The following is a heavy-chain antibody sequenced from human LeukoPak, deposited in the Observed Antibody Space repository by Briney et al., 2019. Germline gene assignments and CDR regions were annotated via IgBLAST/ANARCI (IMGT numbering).Heavy chain of an antibody. CDR3: AKDAARGYFSPGYEFYDY. CDR2: ISSSSSTI. J-gene: IGHJ4*02. Sequence: PGGSLRLSCAASGFTFSSYSMNWVRQAPGKGLEWVSYISSSSSTIYYADSVKGRFTISRDNSKNTLYLQMNSLRAEDTAVYYCAKDAARGYFSPGYEFYDYWGQGTLVTVSS. V-gene: IGHV3-48*01. CDR1: GFTFSSYS. D-gene: IGHD2-2*03.